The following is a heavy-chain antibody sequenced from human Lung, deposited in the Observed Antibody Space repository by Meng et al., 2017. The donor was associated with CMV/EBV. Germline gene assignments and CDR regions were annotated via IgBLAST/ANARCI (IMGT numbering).Heavy chain of an antibody. V-gene: IGHV3-15*01. CDR2: IKGKTDGGTT. J-gene: IGHJ5*02. Sequence: NAWMSWVRQAPGKGLEWVGRIKGKTDGGTTDYAAPVKGRFTISRDDSKNTLYLQMNSLKTEDTAVYYCTTGGFVVVPAAPRALGRFDPWGQGTLVTVSS. CDR3: TTGGFVVVPAAPRALGRFDP. CDR1: NAW. D-gene: IGHD2-2*01.